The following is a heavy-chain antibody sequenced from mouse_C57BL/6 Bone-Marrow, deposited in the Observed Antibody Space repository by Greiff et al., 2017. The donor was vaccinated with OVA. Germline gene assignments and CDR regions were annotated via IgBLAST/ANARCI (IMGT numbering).Heavy chain of an antibody. CDR1: GFTFSRYA. Sequence: EVKVVESGEGLVKPGGSLKLSCAASGFTFSRYAMSWVRQTPEKRLEWVAYISSGGDYIYNADTVKGRFTISRDNSRNTLYLQMSSLKSEDTAMYYFTRLLDVLDSWGQGTSVTVSS. CDR3: TRLLDVLDS. J-gene: IGHJ4*01. V-gene: IGHV5-9-1*02. CDR2: ISSGGDYI. D-gene: IGHD2-1*01.